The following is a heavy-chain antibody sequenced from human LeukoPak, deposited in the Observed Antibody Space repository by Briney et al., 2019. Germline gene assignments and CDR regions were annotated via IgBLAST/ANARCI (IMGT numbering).Heavy chain of an antibody. D-gene: IGHD1-7*01. V-gene: IGHV3-30-3*01. Sequence: GTSLRRSCAASGFTFSGYPIHRVRQAPGKGLEWVAVISYDGSNKYYADSVKGRFTISRDNSKNTLYLQMNSLRAEDTAVYYCARDRVELLPGYYYGMDVWGQGTTVTVSS. CDR1: GFTFSGYP. CDR3: ARDRVELLPGYYYGMDV. CDR2: ISYDGSNK. J-gene: IGHJ6*02.